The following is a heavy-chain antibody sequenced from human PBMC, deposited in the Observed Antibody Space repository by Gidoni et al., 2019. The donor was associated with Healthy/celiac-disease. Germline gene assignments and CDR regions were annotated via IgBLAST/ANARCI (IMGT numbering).Heavy chain of an antibody. V-gene: IGHV3-33*01. Sequence: QVQLVESGGGVVQPGRSLRLSCSASGFTFSSYGMHWVRQAPGKGLEWVAVIWYDGSNKYYTDSVKGRFTISRDNSKNTLYLQMNSLRAEDTAVYYCARDLADMVRGVIITWAFDYWGQGTLVTVSS. CDR3: ARDLADMVRGVIITWAFDY. CDR1: GFTFSSYG. D-gene: IGHD3-10*01. CDR2: IWYDGSNK. J-gene: IGHJ4*02.